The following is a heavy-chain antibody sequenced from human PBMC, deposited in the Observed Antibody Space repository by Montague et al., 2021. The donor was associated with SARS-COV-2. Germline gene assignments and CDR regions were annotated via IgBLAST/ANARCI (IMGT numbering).Heavy chain of an antibody. CDR3: ANDDIVFQGFTKGFDV. Sequence: SETLSLTCTVSGGSISSSNYYWGRIRQPPGKGLEWIGNIYYSGSTYYNPSLKSRVTISIDTSKNQFSLKLSSVTAADTAVCYCANDDIVFQGFTKGFDVWGQGTMVTVSS. CDR1: GGSISSSNYY. D-gene: IGHD2-15*01. V-gene: IGHV4-39*07. CDR2: IYYSGST. J-gene: IGHJ6*02.